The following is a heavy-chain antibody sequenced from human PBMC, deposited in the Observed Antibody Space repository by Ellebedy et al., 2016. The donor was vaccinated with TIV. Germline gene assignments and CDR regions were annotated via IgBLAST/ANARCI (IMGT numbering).Heavy chain of an antibody. V-gene: IGHV4-59*01. CDR2: IDDSGRT. CDR3: ARDRMYYYDSSGSYQYYGMDV. J-gene: IGHJ6*02. D-gene: IGHD3-22*01. Sequence: GSLRLSXKVSGASSSRNYWTWIRQPPGKGLEWIGCIDDSGRTNYNSSLKSRVTISVDTSKNQFSLKLTSLTAADTAVYYCARDRMYYYDSSGSYQYYGMDVWGQGTTVTVSS. CDR1: GASSSRNY.